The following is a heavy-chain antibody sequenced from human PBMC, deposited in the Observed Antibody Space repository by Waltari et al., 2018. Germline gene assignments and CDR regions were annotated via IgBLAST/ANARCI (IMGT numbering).Heavy chain of an antibody. J-gene: IGHJ4*02. V-gene: IGHV4-4*07. D-gene: IGHD3-10*01. CDR3: ARGGYYGSGSYTYFDY. CDR1: GGSISSYY. Sequence: QVQLQESGPGLVKPSETLSLTCTVSGGSISSYYWRWIRQPAGKGLEWIWRINTSGSTNYNPSLKSRVTMSVDTSKNQSSLKLSSVTAADTAVYYCARGGYYGSGSYTYFDYWGQGTLVTVSS. CDR2: INTSGST.